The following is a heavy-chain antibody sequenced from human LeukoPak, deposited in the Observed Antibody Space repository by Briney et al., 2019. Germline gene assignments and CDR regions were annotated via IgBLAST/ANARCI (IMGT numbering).Heavy chain of an antibody. CDR3: ARHTIVVVPAPEYAFDI. CDR2: IYYSGST. D-gene: IGHD2-2*01. Sequence: KPSETLSLTCTVSGGSISSSSYYWGWIRQPPGKGLEWIGSIYYSGSTYYNPSLKSRVTISVDTSKNQFSLKLSSVTAADTAVYYCARHTIVVVPAPEYAFDIWGQGTMVTVSS. CDR1: GGSISSSSYY. J-gene: IGHJ3*02. V-gene: IGHV4-39*01.